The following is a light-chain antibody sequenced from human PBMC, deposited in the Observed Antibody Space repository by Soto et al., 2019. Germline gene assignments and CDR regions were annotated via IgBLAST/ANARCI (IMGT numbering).Light chain of an antibody. J-gene: IGKJ4*01. CDR3: QQANSFPRT. Sequence: DIQMTQSPSSVSASVGDRVTITCRASQGFSTWLAWYRRKPGRAPELLIYSASSLQRRVPSRFSGSGSRTDFPLTISRLQPEDFATYYCQQANSFPRTFGGGTEVETK. CDR1: QGFSTW. CDR2: SAS. V-gene: IGKV1-12*01.